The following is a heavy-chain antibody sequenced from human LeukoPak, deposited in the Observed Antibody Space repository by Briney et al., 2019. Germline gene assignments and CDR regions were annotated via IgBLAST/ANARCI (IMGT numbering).Heavy chain of an antibody. CDR2: ISYDGSNK. J-gene: IGHJ3*02. D-gene: IGHD3-10*01. CDR3: AKDLWVWVGAFDI. Sequence: GGSLRLSCAASGFTFSSYAMHWVRQAPGKGLEWVAVISYDGSNKYYADSVKGRFTISRDNSKNTLYLQMNSLRAEDTAVYYCAKDLWVWVGAFDIWGQGTMVTVSS. CDR1: GFTFSSYA. V-gene: IGHV3-30-3*01.